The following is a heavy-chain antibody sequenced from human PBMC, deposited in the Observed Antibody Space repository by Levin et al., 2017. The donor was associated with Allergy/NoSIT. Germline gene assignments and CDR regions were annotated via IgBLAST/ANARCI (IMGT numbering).Heavy chain of an antibody. CDR2: IYSGGSI. J-gene: IGHJ3*02. D-gene: IGHD2-2*01. CDR3: ARDRGSATEAFDI. V-gene: IGHV3-53*01. CDR1: GFTVSSNY. Sequence: PGESLKISCAASGFTVSSNYMNWVRQAPGKGLEWVSIIYSGGSIYYADSVKGRFTISRDNSKNTLYLQMNSLRAEDTAMYYCARDRGSATEAFDIWGQGTMVTVSS.